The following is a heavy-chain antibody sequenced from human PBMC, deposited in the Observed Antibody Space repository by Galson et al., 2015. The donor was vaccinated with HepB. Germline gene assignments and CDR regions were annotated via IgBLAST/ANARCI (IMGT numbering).Heavy chain of an antibody. CDR1: GFTFSSYA. D-gene: IGHD5-12*01. CDR2: ISYDGSNK. V-gene: IGHV3-30-3*01. Sequence: SLRLSCAASGFTFSSYAMHWVRQAPGKGLEWVAVISYDGSNKYYADSVKGRFTISGDNSKNTLYLQMNSLRTEDTAVYYCARDGILIVATILDYWGQGTLVTVSS. CDR3: ARDGILIVATILDY. J-gene: IGHJ4*02.